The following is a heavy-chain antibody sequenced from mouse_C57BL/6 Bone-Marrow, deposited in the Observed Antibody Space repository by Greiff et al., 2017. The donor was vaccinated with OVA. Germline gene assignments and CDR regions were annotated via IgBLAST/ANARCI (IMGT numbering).Heavy chain of an antibody. CDR1: GFTFSDYG. D-gene: IGHD1-1*01. Sequence: EVKLVESGGGLVKPGGSLKLSCAASGFTFSDYGMHWVRQAPEKGLEWVAYISSGSSTIYYADTVKGRFTISRDNAKNTLFLQMTSLRSEDTAMDYCASIKVDHWYFDVWGTGTTVTVSS. V-gene: IGHV5-17*01. CDR2: ISSGSSTI. J-gene: IGHJ1*03. CDR3: ASIKVDHWYFDV.